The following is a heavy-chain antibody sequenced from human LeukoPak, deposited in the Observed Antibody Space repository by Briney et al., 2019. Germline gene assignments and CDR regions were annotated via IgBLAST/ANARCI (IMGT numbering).Heavy chain of an antibody. CDR3: ARDSSRLGELDY. CDR1: GGTFSSYA. V-gene: IGHV1-69*06. J-gene: IGHJ4*02. Sequence: SVKVSCKASGGTFSSYAISWVRQAPGQGLEWMGGIIPIFGTANYAQKFQGRVTIAADKSTSTAYMELSSLRSEDTAVYYCARDSSRLGELDYWGQGTLVTVSS. CDR2: IIPIFGTA. D-gene: IGHD3-16*01.